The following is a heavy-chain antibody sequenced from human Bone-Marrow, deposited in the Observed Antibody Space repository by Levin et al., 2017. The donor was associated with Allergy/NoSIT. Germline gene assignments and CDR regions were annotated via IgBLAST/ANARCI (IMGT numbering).Heavy chain of an antibody. V-gene: IGHV3-30-3*01. CDR2: ISYDGSNK. CDR1: GFTFSSYA. D-gene: IGHD3-10*01. J-gene: IGHJ6*03. CDR3: AREGYGSGIGYYYYMDV. Sequence: PGGSLRLSCAASGFTFSSYAMHWVRQAPGKGLEWVAVISYDGSNKYYADSVKGRFTISRDNSKNTLYLQMNSLRAEDTAVYYCAREGYGSGIGYYYYMDVWGKGTTVTVSS.